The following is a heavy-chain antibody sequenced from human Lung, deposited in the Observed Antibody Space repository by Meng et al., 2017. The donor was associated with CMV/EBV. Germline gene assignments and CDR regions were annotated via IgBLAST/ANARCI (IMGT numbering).Heavy chain of an antibody. CDR2: DSTNTGTP. CDR3: AREGIFDP. Sequence: QAALGETGAGGNRPGASGKSSCTATGYTFSIYPKNRVRQADGRGLDWMGCDSTNTGTPTHTQGVKARYAFTLATSISTASLQISSLTAEYCAGYYCAREGIFDPWGQGTLVTVSS. V-gene: IGHV7-4-1*02. J-gene: IGHJ5*02. CDR1: GYTFSIYP.